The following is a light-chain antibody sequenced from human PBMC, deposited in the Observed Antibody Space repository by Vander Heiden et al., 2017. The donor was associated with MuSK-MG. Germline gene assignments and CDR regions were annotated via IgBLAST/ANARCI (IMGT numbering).Light chain of an antibody. Sequence: EIVMTQSPATLSVSPGERATLSCRASQSVSSNLAWYQQKPGQAPRLLIYGASTRATGIPARFSGSGSGTEFTLTISSLQSEDFAVYYCQQDNTWPPLTFGGGTKVEIK. CDR1: QSVSSN. J-gene: IGKJ4*01. CDR2: GAS. V-gene: IGKV3-15*01. CDR3: QQDNTWPPLT.